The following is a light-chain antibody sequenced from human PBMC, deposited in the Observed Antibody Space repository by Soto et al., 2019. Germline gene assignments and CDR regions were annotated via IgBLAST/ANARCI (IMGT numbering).Light chain of an antibody. J-gene: IGKJ1*01. Sequence: PGERATLSCRASQSVSSSYLAWYQQKPGQAPRLLIYGASSTATGIPDRFSGSGSGTAFTLTISSLEAEDFAVYYCQQHGSSPAWTFGQGTKVDIK. CDR1: QSVSSSY. V-gene: IGKV3-20*01. CDR3: QQHGSSPAWT. CDR2: GAS.